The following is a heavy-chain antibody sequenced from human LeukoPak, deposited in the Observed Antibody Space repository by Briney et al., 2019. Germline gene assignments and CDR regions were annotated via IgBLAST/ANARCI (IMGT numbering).Heavy chain of an antibody. Sequence: SETLSLTCTVSGGSISSSSYYWGWIRQPPGKGLEWIGSIYYSGSTYYNPSLKSRVTISVDTSKNQFSLKLSSVTAADTAVYYCARRVWFGDMYMDVWGKGTTVTISS. CDR2: IYYSGST. J-gene: IGHJ6*03. CDR1: GGSISSSSYY. V-gene: IGHV4-39*01. CDR3: ARRVWFGDMYMDV. D-gene: IGHD3-10*01.